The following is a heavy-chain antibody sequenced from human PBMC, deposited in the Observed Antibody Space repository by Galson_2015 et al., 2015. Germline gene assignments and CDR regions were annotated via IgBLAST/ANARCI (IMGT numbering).Heavy chain of an antibody. J-gene: IGHJ4*02. D-gene: IGHD6-19*01. CDR2: ITGTSGKT. CDR1: GFTFSGYA. Sequence: SLRLSCAASGFTFSGYAMTWVRQAPGKGLEWVSAITGTSGKTHYADSVEGRFTISRDNSRNTLHLQMDSLRAEDTAIYYCAKRISGWYYVDYWGQGTLVTVSS. CDR3: AKRISGWYYVDY. V-gene: IGHV3-23*01.